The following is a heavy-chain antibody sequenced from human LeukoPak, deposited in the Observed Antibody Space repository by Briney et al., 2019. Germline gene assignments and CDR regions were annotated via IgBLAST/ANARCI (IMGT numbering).Heavy chain of an antibody. CDR3: AKVPVVPAAPRVYYFDY. V-gene: IGHV3-23*01. J-gene: IGHJ4*02. CDR1: GFDFSSYW. CDR2: ISGSGGST. D-gene: IGHD2-2*01. Sequence: GGSLRLSCAASGFDFSSYWMSWVRQAPGKGLEWVSAISGSGGSTYYADSVKGRFTISRDNSKNTLYLQMNSLRAEDTAVYYCAKVPVVPAAPRVYYFDYWGQGTLVTVSS.